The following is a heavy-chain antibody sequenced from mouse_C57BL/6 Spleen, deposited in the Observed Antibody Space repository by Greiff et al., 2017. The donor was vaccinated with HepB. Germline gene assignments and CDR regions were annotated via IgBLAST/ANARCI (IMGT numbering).Heavy chain of an antibody. J-gene: IGHJ3*01. V-gene: IGHV14-2*01. CDR3: ARSNGYYVAY. CDR1: GFNIKDYY. Sequence: VQLQQSGAELVKPGASVKLSCTASGFNIKDYYMHWVKQRTEQGLEWIGRIDPEDGETKYDPKFPGKATITADTSSNTAYLQLSSLTSEDTAVYYCARSNGYYVAYWGQGTLVTVSA. CDR2: IDPEDGET. D-gene: IGHD2-3*01.